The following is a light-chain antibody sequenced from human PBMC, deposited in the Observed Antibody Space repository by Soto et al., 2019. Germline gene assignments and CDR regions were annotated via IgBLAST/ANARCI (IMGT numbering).Light chain of an antibody. V-gene: IGLV3-21*02. J-gene: IGLJ2*01. CDR2: DDS. CDR3: QVWDRSTDHVL. CDR1: NIENKR. Sequence: SYELTQPPSVSVAPGQTATITCGGSNIENKRVHWYQQKPGQAPVLVVYDDSDRPSGIPERFSGSKSGNTATLTISKVEAGDEADYYCQVWDRSTDHVLFGGGTKLTVL.